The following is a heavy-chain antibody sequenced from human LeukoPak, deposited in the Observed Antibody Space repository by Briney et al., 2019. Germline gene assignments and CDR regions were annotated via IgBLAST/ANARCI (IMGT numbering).Heavy chain of an antibody. D-gene: IGHD3-22*01. J-gene: IGHJ4*02. CDR2: INSDGSST. CDR1: GFTFSSYW. Sequence: GGFLRLSCAASGFTFSSYWMHWVRQAPGKGLVWVSRINSDGSSTSYADSVKGRFTISRDNAKNTLYLQMNSLRAEDTAVYYCAREGGYYDSSVNTSLRWGQGTLVTVSS. V-gene: IGHV3-74*01. CDR3: AREGGYYDSSVNTSLR.